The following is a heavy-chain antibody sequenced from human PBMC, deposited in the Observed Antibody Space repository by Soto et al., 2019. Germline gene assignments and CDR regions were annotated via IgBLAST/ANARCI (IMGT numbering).Heavy chain of an antibody. V-gene: IGHV1-18*01. CDR1: GYTFTSYG. D-gene: IGHD2-2*01. CDR2: VSAYNGNT. Sequence: ASVKVSCKASGYTFTSYGISWVRQAPGQGLEWMGWVSAYNGNTNYAQKLQGRVTMTTDTSTSTAYMELRSLRSDDTAVYYCASSSIVVVPAAHDAFDIWGQGTMVTVS. CDR3: ASSSIVVVPAAHDAFDI. J-gene: IGHJ3*02.